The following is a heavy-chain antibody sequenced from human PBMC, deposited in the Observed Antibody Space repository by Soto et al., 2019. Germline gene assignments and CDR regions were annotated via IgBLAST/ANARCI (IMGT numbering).Heavy chain of an antibody. D-gene: IGHD6-6*01. J-gene: IGHJ6*02. CDR2: IYPGDSDT. CDR1: GCSFISYW. Sequence: GESLKISCKGSGCSFISYWIVWVRQMPGKGLEWMGIIYPGDSDTRYSPSFQGQVTISADKSISTAYLQWSSLKASDTAMYYCARRRQLGYYYYGMDVWGQGTTVTVSS. CDR3: ARRRQLGYYYYGMDV. V-gene: IGHV5-51*01.